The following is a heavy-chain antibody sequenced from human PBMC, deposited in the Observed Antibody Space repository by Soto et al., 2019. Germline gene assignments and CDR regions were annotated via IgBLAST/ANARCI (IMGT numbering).Heavy chain of an antibody. CDR1: GFTVSRSA. V-gene: IGHV3-23*01. Sequence: LSGAACGFTVSRSARTRYRYTTGKGLEWVSAISGSGGSTYYADSVKGRFTISRDNSKNTLYLQMNSLRAEDTAVYFSTKDLHIMVQHGLAYWRKGPSDPGSS. J-gene: IGHJ4*02. CDR2: ISGSGGST. D-gene: IGHD2-8*01. CDR3: TKDLHIMVQHGLAY.